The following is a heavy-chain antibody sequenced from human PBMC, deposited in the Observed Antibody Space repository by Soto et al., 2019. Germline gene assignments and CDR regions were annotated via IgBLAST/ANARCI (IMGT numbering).Heavy chain of an antibody. CDR1: GGSFSGYY. J-gene: IGHJ6*03. Sequence: QVQLQQWGAGLLKPSETLSLTCAVYGGSFSGYYWSWIRQPPGKGLEWIGEINHSGSTNYNPSLKSGVTISVDTSKNQFSLKLSSVTAADTAVYYCARGIEGGYYYYMDVWGKGTTVTVSS. CDR2: INHSGST. CDR3: ARGIEGGYYYYMDV. V-gene: IGHV4-34*01.